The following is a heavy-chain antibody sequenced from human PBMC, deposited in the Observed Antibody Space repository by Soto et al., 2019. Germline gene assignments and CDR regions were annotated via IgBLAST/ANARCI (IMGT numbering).Heavy chain of an antibody. Sequence: QVQLQQWGAGLLKPSETLSLTCAVYGGSFSGYYWSWIRQPPGKGLEWIGEINHSGSTNYNPSLKSRVTISVDTAKNQFHLKLSSVTAADTAVYYCARGKYSSSPLVGWRWFDPWGQGTLVTVSS. D-gene: IGHD6-6*01. V-gene: IGHV4-34*01. J-gene: IGHJ5*02. CDR2: INHSGST. CDR3: ARGKYSSSPLVGWRWFDP. CDR1: GGSFSGYY.